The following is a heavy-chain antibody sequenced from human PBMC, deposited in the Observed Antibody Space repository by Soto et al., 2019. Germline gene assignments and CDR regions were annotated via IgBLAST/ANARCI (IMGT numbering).Heavy chain of an antibody. J-gene: IGHJ6*02. Sequence: SETLSLTCTVSGGSISSGGYYWSWIRQHPGKGLEWIGYIYYSGSTYYNPSLKSRVTISVDTSKNQFSLKLSSVTAADTAVYYCARGGFYDRSPFDVDNWGQETTVTISS. V-gene: IGHV4-31*03. CDR2: IYYSGST. D-gene: IGHD3-22*01. CDR3: ARGGFYDRSPFDVDN. CDR1: GGSISSGGYY.